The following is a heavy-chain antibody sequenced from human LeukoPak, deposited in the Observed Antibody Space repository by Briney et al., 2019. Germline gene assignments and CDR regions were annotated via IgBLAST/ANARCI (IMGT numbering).Heavy chain of an antibody. Sequence: SETLSLTCTVSGYSISSGYYWGWIRQPPGKGLEWIGSIYHSGSTYYNPSLKSRVTISVDTSKNQFSLKLSSVTAADTAVYYCARVGGGSPLSWFDPWGQGTLVTVSS. CDR2: IYHSGST. CDR3: ARVGGGSPLSWFDP. V-gene: IGHV4-38-2*02. CDR1: GYSISSGYY. D-gene: IGHD2-15*01. J-gene: IGHJ5*02.